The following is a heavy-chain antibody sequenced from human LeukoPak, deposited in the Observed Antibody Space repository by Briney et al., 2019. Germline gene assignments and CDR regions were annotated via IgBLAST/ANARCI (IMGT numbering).Heavy chain of an antibody. V-gene: IGHV3-21*01. CDR2: ISSSSSYI. CDR3: ARDISYYDSSGPPEH. CDR1: GFTFSSYS. D-gene: IGHD3-22*01. Sequence: GGSLRLSCAASGFTFSSYSMNWVRQAPGKGLEWVSSISSSSSYIYYADSVKGRLTISRDNAKNSLYLQMNSLRAEDTAVYYCARDISYYDSSGPPEHWGQGTLVTVSS. J-gene: IGHJ1*01.